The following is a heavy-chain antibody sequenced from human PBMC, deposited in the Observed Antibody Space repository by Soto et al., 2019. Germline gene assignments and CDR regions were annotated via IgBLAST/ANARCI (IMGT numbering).Heavy chain of an antibody. CDR2: ISAYNGNT. CDR3: ARVCSGVAATSRYYYMDV. CDR1: GYTFTSYG. V-gene: IGHV1-18*01. J-gene: IGHJ6*03. D-gene: IGHD2-15*01. Sequence: ASVKVSCKASGYTFTSYGISWVRQAPGQGLEWMGWISAYNGNTNYAQKLQGRVTMTTDTSTSTAYMELRSLRSDDTAVYYCARVCSGVAATSRYYYMDVWGKGTTVTVSS.